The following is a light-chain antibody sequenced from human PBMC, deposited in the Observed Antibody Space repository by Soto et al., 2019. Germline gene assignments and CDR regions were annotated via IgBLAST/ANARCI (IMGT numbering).Light chain of an antibody. CDR1: QSIYKW. Sequence: DIQMTQSPSTLSASVGDRVTITCRASQSIYKWLGWFQLKPGKAPKLLIYHVSTLERGVPSRFSGSGSGTEFTLSISSLQPDDVATYYCQQSNYYFGPGTKVDIK. CDR2: HVS. J-gene: IGKJ3*01. CDR3: QQSNYY. V-gene: IGKV1-5*01.